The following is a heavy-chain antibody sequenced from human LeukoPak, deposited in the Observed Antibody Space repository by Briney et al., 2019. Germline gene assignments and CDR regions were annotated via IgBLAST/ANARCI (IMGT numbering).Heavy chain of an antibody. Sequence: PGGSLRLSCAASGFTFSNYAMSWVRQAPGKGLEWVSGISSSAGSTYYADSVKGRFTISRDNSKNTLYLQMNSLTDDDTAVYYCAKKWGVGTTTLDYFDYWGQGTLVTVSS. V-gene: IGHV3-23*01. CDR2: ISSSAGST. J-gene: IGHJ4*02. CDR1: GFTFSNYA. D-gene: IGHD1-26*01. CDR3: AKKWGVGTTTLDYFDY.